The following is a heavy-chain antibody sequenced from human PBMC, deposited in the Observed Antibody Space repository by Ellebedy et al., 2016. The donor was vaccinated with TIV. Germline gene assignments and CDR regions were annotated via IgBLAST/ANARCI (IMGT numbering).Heavy chain of an antibody. Sequence: GGSLRLSXAVSGFNFTYYGMFWVRQAPGKGLEWVAINPSDGGSIYYADSVKGRFTISRDNSKNTLFLQMDSLRVDDTAVYYCARDLSGRFDPWGQGTLVTVSS. CDR1: GFNFTYYG. CDR2: NPSDGGSI. V-gene: IGHV3-30*03. CDR3: ARDLSGRFDP. D-gene: IGHD3-10*01. J-gene: IGHJ5*02.